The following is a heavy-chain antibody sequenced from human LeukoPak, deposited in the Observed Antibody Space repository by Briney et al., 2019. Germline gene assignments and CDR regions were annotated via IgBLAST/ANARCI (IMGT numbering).Heavy chain of an antibody. Sequence: GGSLRLSCAASGFTFSSYAMSWVRQAPGKGLEWVAVISGNGGSTHYAESVKGRFTISRDNSKNTLYLQMNSLRAEDTAVYYCASRDQSCSGSRCYPIDYWGQGTLVTVSS. CDR3: ASRDQSCSGSRCYPIDY. V-gene: IGHV3-23*01. D-gene: IGHD2-15*01. CDR2: ISGNGGST. CDR1: GFTFSSYA. J-gene: IGHJ4*02.